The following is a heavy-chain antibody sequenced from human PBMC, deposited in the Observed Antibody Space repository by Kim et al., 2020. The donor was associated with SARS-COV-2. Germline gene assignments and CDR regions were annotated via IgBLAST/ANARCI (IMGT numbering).Heavy chain of an antibody. V-gene: IGHV3-11*01. D-gene: IGHD2-21*01. Sequence: TIYNAASVKGRFTISRDNAKNSLFLQMNSLRAGDTAVYYCARTYSSTAGFWGQGTLVTVSS. J-gene: IGHJ4*02. CDR2: TI. CDR3: ARTYSSTAGF.